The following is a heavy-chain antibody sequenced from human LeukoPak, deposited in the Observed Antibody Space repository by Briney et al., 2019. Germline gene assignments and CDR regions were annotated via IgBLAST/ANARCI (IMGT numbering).Heavy chain of an antibody. V-gene: IGHV5-10-1*01. CDR3: AKYYEFSSSSEVGFDY. CDR1: GYSFTNYW. Sequence: GESLKISCKGSGYSFTNYWICWVRQMPGKGLEWKGRIDPSDSYTSYTPSFQGHVTISADKSISTAYLQWSSLKASDTAMYFCAKYYEFSSSSEVGFDYWGQGTLVTVSS. J-gene: IGHJ4*02. CDR2: IDPSDSYT. D-gene: IGHD3-3*01.